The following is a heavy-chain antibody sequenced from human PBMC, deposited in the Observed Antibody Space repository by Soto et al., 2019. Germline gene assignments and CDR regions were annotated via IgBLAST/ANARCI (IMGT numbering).Heavy chain of an antibody. CDR3: ARVSTEMGELSPITPHFDY. J-gene: IGHJ4*02. CDR2: INPNSGGT. D-gene: IGHD3-16*02. V-gene: IGHV1-2*04. CDR1: GYTFTGYY. Sequence: ASVKVSCKASGYTFTGYYMHWVRQAPGQGLEWMGWINPNSGGTNYAQKFQGWVTMTRDTSISTAYMELSRLRSDDTAVYYCARVSTEMGELSPITPHFDYWGQGTLVTVSS.